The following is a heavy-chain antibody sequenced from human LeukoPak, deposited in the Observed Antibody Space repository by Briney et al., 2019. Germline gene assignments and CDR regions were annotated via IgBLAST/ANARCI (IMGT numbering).Heavy chain of an antibody. D-gene: IGHD5-12*01. CDR3: ATDLSGRQDY. J-gene: IGHJ4*02. V-gene: IGHV3-74*01. CDR2: IDEYGTTI. Sequence: GGSLRLSCAASGFTISRYWMHWVRQAPGKGLVWVSRIDEYGTTINYADSVKGRFTISRNNAGDTLFLQMNSLRAEDTGVYYCATDLSGRQDYWGQGTLVTVSS. CDR1: GFTISRYW.